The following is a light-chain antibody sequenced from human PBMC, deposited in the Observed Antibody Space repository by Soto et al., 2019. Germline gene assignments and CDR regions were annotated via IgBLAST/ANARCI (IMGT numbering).Light chain of an antibody. J-gene: IGKJ3*01. CDR1: QDISNY. V-gene: IGKV1-33*01. CDR2: DVF. CDR3: QQYGNLPFT. Sequence: DIQMTQSPSSLSASVGDRVTITCQASQDISNYLNWYQQKPGKAPKLLIHDVFNLETGVPSRFSGSGSGTDFTFTISSLQPEDIATYYCQQYGNLPFTFGHGTKVDI.